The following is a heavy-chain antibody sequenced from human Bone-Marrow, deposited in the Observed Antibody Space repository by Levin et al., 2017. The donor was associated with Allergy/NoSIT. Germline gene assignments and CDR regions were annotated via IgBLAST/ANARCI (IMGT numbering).Heavy chain of an antibody. J-gene: IGHJ5*02. CDR1: SLTTSGVG. Sequence: SLTTSGVGVGWIRQPPGKGLEWLALIYWNGDQRLRPSLQNRLTITKDTSKNQVVLTMTNMDPVDTATYYCAQCFARDDERSDSLRWFDPWGQGTLVTVSS. CDR3: AQCFARDDERSDSLRWFDP. V-gene: IGHV2-5*01. D-gene: IGHD2-21*01. CDR2: IYWNGDQ.